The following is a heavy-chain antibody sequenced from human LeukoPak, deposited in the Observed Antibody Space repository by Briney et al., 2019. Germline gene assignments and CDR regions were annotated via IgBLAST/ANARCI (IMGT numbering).Heavy chain of an antibody. V-gene: IGHV3-64*01. J-gene: IGHJ6*02. CDR3: ARAGDYGDMSNYYGMDV. CDR1: GFTFSSYA. Sequence: GGSLRLSCAASGFTFSSYAMPWVRQAPGKGLEYVSAISSNGGSTYYANSVKGRFTISRDNSKNTLYLQMGSPRAEDMAVYYCARAGDYGDMSNYYGMDVWGQGTTVTVSS. CDR2: ISSNGGST. D-gene: IGHD4-17*01.